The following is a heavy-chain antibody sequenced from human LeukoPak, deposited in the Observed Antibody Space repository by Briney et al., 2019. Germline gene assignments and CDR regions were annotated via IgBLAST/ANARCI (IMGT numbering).Heavy chain of an antibody. V-gene: IGHV3-9*01. CDR1: GFTFDDYA. D-gene: IGHD5-18*01. CDR3: ARDRRGYSH. J-gene: IGHJ4*02. Sequence: GRSLRLSCAASGFTFDDYAMHWVRQAPGKGLEWVSGISWNSGSIGYADSVKGRFTISRDNAKNSLYLQMNSLRAEDTAVYYCARDRRGYSHWGQGTLVTVSS. CDR2: ISWNSGSI.